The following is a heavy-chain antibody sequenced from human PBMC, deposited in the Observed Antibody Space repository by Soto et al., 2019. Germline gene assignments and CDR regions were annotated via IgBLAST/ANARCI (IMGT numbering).Heavy chain of an antibody. D-gene: IGHD3-10*01. CDR3: ARDQVYGSGSYPNPVYYYYGMDV. J-gene: IGHJ6*02. CDR2: ISYDGSNK. CDR1: GFTFSSYA. Sequence: GGSLRLSCAASGFTFSSYAMHWVRQAPGKGLEWVAVISYDGSNKYYADSVKGRFTISRDNSKNTLYLQMNSLRAEDTAVYYCARDQVYGSGSYPNPVYYYYGMDVWGQGTTVTVSS. V-gene: IGHV3-30-3*01.